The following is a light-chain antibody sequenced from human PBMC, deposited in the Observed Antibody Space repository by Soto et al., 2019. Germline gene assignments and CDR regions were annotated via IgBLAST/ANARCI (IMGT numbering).Light chain of an antibody. Sequence: QSVLTQPASVSGSPGQSITISCTGTSSDVGGYNYVSWYQQHPGKAPKLMIYDVSNRPSGVFNLFSGSKSGNTASLTLSGLQDEDEAAYYCSSYTSSSTRVFGTGTKVTVL. J-gene: IGLJ1*01. CDR1: SSDVGGYNY. CDR3: SSYTSSSTRV. V-gene: IGLV2-14*01. CDR2: DVS.